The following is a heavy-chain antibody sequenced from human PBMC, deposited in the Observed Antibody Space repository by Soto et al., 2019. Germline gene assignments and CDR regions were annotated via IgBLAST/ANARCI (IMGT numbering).Heavy chain of an antibody. V-gene: IGHV3-64D*06. CDR2: LSGDGRST. Sequence: GSLRLSCSASGFTFISYAIHWVLQAPGKGLEYVSALSGDGRSTYYADSVKGRFTVFRDNSKNTLFLQMSSLRVEDTAVYYCVKGNWAYSYNNWFDPWGQGTLVTVSS. J-gene: IGHJ5*02. D-gene: IGHD5-18*01. CDR1: GFTFISYA. CDR3: VKGNWAYSYNNWFDP.